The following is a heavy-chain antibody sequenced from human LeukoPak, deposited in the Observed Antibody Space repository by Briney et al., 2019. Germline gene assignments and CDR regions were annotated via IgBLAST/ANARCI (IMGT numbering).Heavy chain of an antibody. D-gene: IGHD4-17*01. CDR2: IAPDGSDA. J-gene: IGHJ4*02. CDR3: ARGRFGDYAL. V-gene: IGHV3-74*01. CDR1: GFSFSNYW. Sequence: GGSLRLSCAASGFSFSNYWMHWVRQTPGKGLMWLSSIAPDGSDARYVDSVKGRFTNSRDNTKNILYLQMNSLRVDDSSVYYCARGRFGDYALWGQGILVTVSS.